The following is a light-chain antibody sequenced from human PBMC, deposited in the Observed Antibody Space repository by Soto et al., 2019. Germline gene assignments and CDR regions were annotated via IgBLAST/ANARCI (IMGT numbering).Light chain of an antibody. V-gene: IGKV1-5*01. J-gene: IGKJ1*01. CDR3: QQYYSYWT. CDR2: DAS. CDR1: QTISNW. Sequence: DIQMTQSPSTLSASVEDRVTITCRASQTISNWLAWYQQKPGKAPKLLIYDASSLEGGVPSRFSGSGSGTEFTLTLSSLQTDDFATYYCQQYYSYWTFGQGTKVEIK.